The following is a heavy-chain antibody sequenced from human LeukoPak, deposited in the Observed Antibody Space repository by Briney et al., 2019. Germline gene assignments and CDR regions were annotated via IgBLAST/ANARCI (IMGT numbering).Heavy chain of an antibody. V-gene: IGHV4-39*01. J-gene: IGHJ4*02. CDR1: GGSISSSSYY. CDR3: ARQTRDGYNVFDY. CDR2: IYYSGST. D-gene: IGHD5-24*01. Sequence: SETLSLTCTVSGGSISSSSYYWGWIRLPPGKGLEWIGSIYYSGSTYYNPSLKSRVTISVDTSKNQFSLKLSSVTAADTAVYYCARQTRDGYNVFDYWGQGTLVTVSS.